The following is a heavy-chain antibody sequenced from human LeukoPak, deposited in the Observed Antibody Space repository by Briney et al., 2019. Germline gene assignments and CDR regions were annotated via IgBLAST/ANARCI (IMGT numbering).Heavy chain of an antibody. CDR3: ARESIIYCSSTSCSLDV. CDR2: INPNSGGT. D-gene: IGHD2-2*01. J-gene: IGHJ6*04. CDR1: GYTFTSYD. Sequence: ASVKVSCKASGYTFTSYDINWVRQAPGQGLEWMGWINPNSGGTNYAQKFQGRVTMTRDTSISTAYMELSRLRSDDTAVYYRARESIIYCSSTSCSLDVWGKGTTVTVSS. V-gene: IGHV1-2*02.